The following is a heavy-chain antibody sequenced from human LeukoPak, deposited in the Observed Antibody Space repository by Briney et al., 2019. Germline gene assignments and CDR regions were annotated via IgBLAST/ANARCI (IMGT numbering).Heavy chain of an antibody. J-gene: IGHJ4*02. Sequence: PSETLSLTCTVSGGSISSSSYYWGWIRQPPGKGLEWIGSIYHSGSTYYNPSLKSRVTISVDTSKNQFSLKLSSVTAADTAVYYCARMRSSSWTESSYWGQGTMVTVSS. V-gene: IGHV4-39*01. CDR3: ARMRSSSWTESSY. CDR1: GGSISSSSYY. D-gene: IGHD6-13*01. CDR2: IYHSGST.